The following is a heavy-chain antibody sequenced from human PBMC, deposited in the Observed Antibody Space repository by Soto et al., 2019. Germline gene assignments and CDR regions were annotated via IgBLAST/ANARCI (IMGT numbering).Heavy chain of an antibody. D-gene: IGHD3-22*01. CDR1: GFTFSSYA. CDR3: AKRVGSSGYSPDY. Sequence: EVQLLESGGGLVQPGGSLRLSCAASGFTFSSYAMSWVRQAPGKGLEWVSAISGSGGSTYYADSVKGRFTISRDNSKNTLYLQTNSLRAEDTAVYYCAKRVGSSGYSPDYWGQGTLVTVSS. J-gene: IGHJ4*02. V-gene: IGHV3-23*01. CDR2: ISGSGGST.